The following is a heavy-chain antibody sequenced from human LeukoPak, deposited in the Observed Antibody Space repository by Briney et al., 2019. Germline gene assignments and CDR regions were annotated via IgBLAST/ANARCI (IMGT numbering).Heavy chain of an antibody. V-gene: IGHV3-74*01. CDR3: AREISDLTGTKEFDY. CDR2: INSDGSST. CDR1: GFTFSSYW. J-gene: IGHJ4*02. D-gene: IGHD1-20*01. Sequence: PGGSLRLSCAASGFTFSSYWMHWVRQAPGKGLVWVSRINSDGSSTSYADPVKGRFTISRDNAKNTLYLQMNSLRAEDTAVYYCAREISDLTGTKEFDYWGQGTLVTVSS.